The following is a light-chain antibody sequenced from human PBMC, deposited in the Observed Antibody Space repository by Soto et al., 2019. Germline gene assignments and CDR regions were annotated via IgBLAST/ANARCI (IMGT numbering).Light chain of an antibody. CDR2: EAS. Sequence: QYVLAQPASVSGSPGQSIAISCTGTSSDVGGYNYVSWYQQQSGKAPKLMIHEASNRPSGVSNRFSGSKSGNTASLTISGLQAEDEADYYCSSFTSSRAYVFGSGTKVTVL. CDR1: SSDVGGYNY. V-gene: IGLV2-14*01. J-gene: IGLJ1*01. CDR3: SSFTSSRAYV.